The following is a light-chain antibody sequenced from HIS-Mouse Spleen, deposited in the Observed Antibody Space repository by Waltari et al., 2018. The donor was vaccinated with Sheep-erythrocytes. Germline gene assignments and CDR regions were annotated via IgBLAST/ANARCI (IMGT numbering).Light chain of an antibody. Sequence: QSALTQPRSVSGSPGQSVTISCTGTSSDVGGYNYVSSYQQHPGKAPKLMVYDVSKRPSGVPDRFSGSKSGNTSSLTISGRQAEDEADYYCCSYAGSYNHVFATGTKVTVL. V-gene: IGLV2-11*01. CDR2: DVS. CDR1: SSDVGGYNY. CDR3: CSYAGSYNHV. J-gene: IGLJ1*01.